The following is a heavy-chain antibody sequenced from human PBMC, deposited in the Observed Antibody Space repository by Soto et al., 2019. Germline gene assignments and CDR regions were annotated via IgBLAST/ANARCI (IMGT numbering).Heavy chain of an antibody. D-gene: IGHD1-26*01. CDR2: IWHDGNNR. CDR1: GFTFSNYG. V-gene: IGHV3-33*01. Sequence: GGSLRLSCAASGFTFSNYGMHWVRQAPGKGLEWVAIIWHDGNNRYYADSVRGRFIISRDNSKNRLYLQMNSLRAEDTAVYYCASDLVGASDSYGLDVWGQGTPVTVSS. CDR3: ASDLVGASDSYGLDV. J-gene: IGHJ6*02.